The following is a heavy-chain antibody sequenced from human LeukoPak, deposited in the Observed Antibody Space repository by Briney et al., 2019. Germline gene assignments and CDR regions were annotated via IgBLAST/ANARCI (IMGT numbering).Heavy chain of an antibody. CDR2: INPNSGGT. CDR1: GYTFTGYY. D-gene: IGHD2-15*01. Sequence: ASVKVSCKASGYTFTGYYMHWVRQAPGQGLEWMGWINPNSGGTNYAQKFQGRVTMTRDTSISTAYMELSRLRSDDTAVYYCARDLGRYCSGGSCYYYYYYMDVWGKGTTVTVSS. V-gene: IGHV1-2*02. J-gene: IGHJ6*03. CDR3: ARDLGRYCSGGSCYYYYYYMDV.